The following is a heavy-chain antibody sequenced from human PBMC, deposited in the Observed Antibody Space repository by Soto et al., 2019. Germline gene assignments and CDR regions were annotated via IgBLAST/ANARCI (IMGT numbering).Heavy chain of an antibody. CDR3: ARTQGSRTSLEIYYYYYCGMDV. D-gene: IGHD2-2*01. CDR1: GGTFSSYA. J-gene: IGHJ6*02. V-gene: IGHV1-69*01. Sequence: QVQLVQSGAEVKKPGSSVKVSCKASGGTFSSYAISWVRQAPGQGLEWMGGIIPISGTANYAQKFQGRVTITADESTSTAYMELSSLRSEDTAVYYCARTQGSRTSLEIYYYYYCGMDVWGQGTTVTVSS. CDR2: IIPISGTA.